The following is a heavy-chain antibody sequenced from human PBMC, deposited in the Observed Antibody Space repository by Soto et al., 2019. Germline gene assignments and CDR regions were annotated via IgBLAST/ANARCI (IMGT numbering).Heavy chain of an antibody. D-gene: IGHD4-17*01. CDR3: ARGRRITVTIDY. Sequence: SSETLSLTCAVYGGSFGGYYGSWIRQPPGKGLEWIGEINHSGSTNYNPSLKSRVTISVDTSKNQFSLKLSSVTAADTAVYYCARGRRITVTIDYWGQGTLVTVSS. CDR1: GGSFGGYY. CDR2: INHSGST. V-gene: IGHV4-34*01. J-gene: IGHJ4*02.